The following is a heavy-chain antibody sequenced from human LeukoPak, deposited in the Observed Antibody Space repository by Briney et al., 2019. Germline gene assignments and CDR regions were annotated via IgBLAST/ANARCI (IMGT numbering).Heavy chain of an antibody. J-gene: IGHJ4*02. CDR1: GYSFTNYW. CDR3: ARQTVAGTADFDY. V-gene: IGHV5-51*01. CDR2: VYPGDSDT. Sequence: GESLKISCKSSGYSFTNYWIGWVRQMPGKGLEWMGIVYPGDSDTRYSPSFQGQVTISADKSISTAYLQWSSLKASDTAMYYCARQTVAGTADFDYWGQGTLVTVS. D-gene: IGHD6-19*01.